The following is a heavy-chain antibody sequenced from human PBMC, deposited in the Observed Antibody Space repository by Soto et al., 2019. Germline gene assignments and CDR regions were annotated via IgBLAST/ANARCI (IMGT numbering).Heavy chain of an antibody. CDR2: IWYDGSNK. Sequence: VQLVESGGGVVQPGRSLRLSCAASGFTFSSYGMHWVRQAPGKGLEWVAVIWYDGSNKYYADSVKGRFTISRDNSKNTLYLQMNSLRAEDTAVYYCARDGAPAVLIAAAGTYFDYWGQGTLVTVSS. V-gene: IGHV3-33*01. CDR1: GFTFSSYG. J-gene: IGHJ4*02. CDR3: ARDGAPAVLIAAAGTYFDY. D-gene: IGHD6-13*01.